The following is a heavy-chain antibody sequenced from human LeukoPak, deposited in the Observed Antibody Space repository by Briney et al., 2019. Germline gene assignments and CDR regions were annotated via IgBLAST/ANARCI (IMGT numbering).Heavy chain of an antibody. V-gene: IGHV3-7*03. CDR3: ARGSGWLRPGDY. CDR1: GFTFTDYW. Sequence: GGSLRLSCAASGFTFTDYWMSWVRQAPGKGLEWVANIKRDGSEKYYVDSVKGRFTISRDNAKNSLYLQMNSLRAEDTAVYYCARGSGWLRPGDYWGQGTLVTVSS. J-gene: IGHJ4*02. D-gene: IGHD5-12*01. CDR2: IKRDGSEK.